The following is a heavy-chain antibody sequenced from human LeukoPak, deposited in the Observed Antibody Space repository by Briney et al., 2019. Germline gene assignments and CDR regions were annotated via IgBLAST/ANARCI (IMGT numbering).Heavy chain of an antibody. CDR3: VKVGDSGYGEYYQH. CDR1: GFICSDYA. Sequence: GGSLRLSCTASGFICSDYAMSWARQAPGEGLEWVAGISSSGSGGNTYYADSVKGRFTISRDNSKNTLYLQMSSLRAEDTALYYCVKVGDSGYGEYYQHWGQGTLVTVSS. CDR2: ISSSGSGGNT. V-gene: IGHV3-23*01. D-gene: IGHD5-12*01. J-gene: IGHJ1*01.